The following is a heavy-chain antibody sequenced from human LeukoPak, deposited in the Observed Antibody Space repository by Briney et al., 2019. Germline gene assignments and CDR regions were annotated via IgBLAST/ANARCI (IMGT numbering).Heavy chain of an antibody. Sequence: GGSLRLSCAASGFTFSSYSMNWVRQAPGKGLEWVSSISSSSSYIYYADSVKGRFTISRDNAKNSLYLQMNSLRAEDTAVYYCARGSSSWYGNVDYWGQGTLVTVSS. CDR2: ISSSSSYI. V-gene: IGHV3-21*01. CDR1: GFTFSSYS. D-gene: IGHD6-13*01. CDR3: ARGSSSWYGNVDY. J-gene: IGHJ4*02.